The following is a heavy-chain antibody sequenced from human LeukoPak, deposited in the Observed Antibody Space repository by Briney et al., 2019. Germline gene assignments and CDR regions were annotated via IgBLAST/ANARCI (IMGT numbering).Heavy chain of an antibody. Sequence: ASVKVSCKASGYTFTNYHINWVRQASGQGLEWMTWINPDTGDKGYARKFQDRVTITTDTSISTAYMELSSLSSEDTAVYFCTRTTSMTASGYDYWGQGTLVTVSS. CDR3: TRTTSMTASGYDY. V-gene: IGHV1-8*03. CDR2: INPDTGDK. J-gene: IGHJ4*02. D-gene: IGHD2-21*02. CDR1: GYTFTNYH.